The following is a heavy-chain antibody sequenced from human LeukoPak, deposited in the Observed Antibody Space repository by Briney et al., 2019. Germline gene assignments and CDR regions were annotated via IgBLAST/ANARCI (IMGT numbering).Heavy chain of an antibody. D-gene: IGHD1-26*01. CDR1: GFSFSSYT. V-gene: IGHV3-64*01. CDR2: ISSSGGST. Sequence: GGSLRLSCAASGFSFSSYTTHWVRQAPGKGLEYVSAISSSGGSTYYVNSVKGRFTISRDNSKNTLYLQMGSLRAEDMAVYYCARRGSYSAEYFQHWGQGTLVTVSS. J-gene: IGHJ1*01. CDR3: ARRGSYSAEYFQH.